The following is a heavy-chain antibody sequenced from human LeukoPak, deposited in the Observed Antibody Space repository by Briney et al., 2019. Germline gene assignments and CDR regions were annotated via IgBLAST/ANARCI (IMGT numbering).Heavy chain of an antibody. CDR3: ARDKHDSSGYYSYYFDY. CDR1: GGSISSYY. Sequence: SETLSLTCTVSGGSISSYYWSWIRQPPGKGLEWIGYIYYSGSTNYNPSLKSRVTMSVDTSKNQFSLKLSSVTAADTAVYYCARDKHDSSGYYSYYFDYWGQGTLVTVSS. CDR2: IYYSGST. J-gene: IGHJ4*02. V-gene: IGHV4-59*12. D-gene: IGHD3-22*01.